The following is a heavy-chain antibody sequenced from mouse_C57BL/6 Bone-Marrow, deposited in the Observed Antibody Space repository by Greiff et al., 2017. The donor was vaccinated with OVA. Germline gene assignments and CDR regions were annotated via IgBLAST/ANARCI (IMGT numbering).Heavy chain of an antibody. Sequence: EVKLMESGGGLVQPGESLKLSCESNEYEFPSHDMSWVRKTPEKRLELVAAINSDGDSTYYPDTMERRFIISRDNTKKTLYLQMSSLRSEDTALYYCARRDGNYGWFAYWGQGTLVTVSA. CDR1: EYEFPSHD. V-gene: IGHV5-2*01. D-gene: IGHD2-1*01. J-gene: IGHJ3*01. CDR3: ARRDGNYGWFAY. CDR2: INSDGDST.